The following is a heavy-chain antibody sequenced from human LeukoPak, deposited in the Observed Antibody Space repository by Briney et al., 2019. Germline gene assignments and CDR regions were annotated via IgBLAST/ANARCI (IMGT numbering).Heavy chain of an antibody. V-gene: IGHV5-51*01. J-gene: IGHJ4*02. CDR3: ARSYNWNYDYFDY. CDR2: IYPVDSDT. Sequence: GESLKISCMGSGYNSTNYWVGWVRQMSGKGLEWMGIIYPVDSDTSYSPSFQGQATISADKSISTAYLQWSSLKASDTAIYYCARSYNWNYDYFDYWGQGTLVTVSS. CDR1: GYNSTNYW. D-gene: IGHD1-7*01.